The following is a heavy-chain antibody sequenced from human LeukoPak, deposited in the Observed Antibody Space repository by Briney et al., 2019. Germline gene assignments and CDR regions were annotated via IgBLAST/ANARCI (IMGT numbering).Heavy chain of an antibody. J-gene: IGHJ3*02. CDR3: ARVGVVPAAIPDGFDI. CDR1: GFTVSRNY. V-gene: IGHV3-53*01. D-gene: IGHD2-2*01. Sequence: GGPLRLSCAASGFTVSRNYMSWVRQAPGKGLEWVSVIYSGGSTYYADSVKGRFTISRDNSKNTLYLQMNSLTAEDTAVYYCARVGVVPAAIPDGFDIWGQGTMVTVSS. CDR2: IYSGGST.